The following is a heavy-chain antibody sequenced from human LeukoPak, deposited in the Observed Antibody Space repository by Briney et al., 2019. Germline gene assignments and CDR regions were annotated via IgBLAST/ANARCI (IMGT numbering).Heavy chain of an antibody. V-gene: IGHV1-8*01. J-gene: IGHJ4*02. CDR1: GYTFTSYD. Sequence: ASVKVSCKASGYTFTSYDINWGRQATGQGLEWMGWMNPNSGNTGYAQKFQGRVTMTRNTSISTAYMELSSLRSEDTAVYYCARGTGGITMIVVVRDYYFDYWGQGTLVTVSS. CDR2: MNPNSGNT. CDR3: ARGTGGITMIVVVRDYYFDY. D-gene: IGHD3-22*01.